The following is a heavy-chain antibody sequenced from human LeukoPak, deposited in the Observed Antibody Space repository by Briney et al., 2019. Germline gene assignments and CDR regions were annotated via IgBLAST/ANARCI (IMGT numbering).Heavy chain of an antibody. J-gene: IGHJ4*02. CDR3: ARSRCASCSHEY. V-gene: IGHV4-4*07. D-gene: IGHD2-2*01. CDR2: IYSSGGT. Sequence: SETLSLTCTVSGGSISSYYWSWLRQPAGKGLEWIGRIYSSGGTNHNPSLKSRVTMSVDTSKNQFSLNLSSVTAADTAVYYCARSRCASCSHEYWGQGTLVTVSS. CDR1: GGSISSYY.